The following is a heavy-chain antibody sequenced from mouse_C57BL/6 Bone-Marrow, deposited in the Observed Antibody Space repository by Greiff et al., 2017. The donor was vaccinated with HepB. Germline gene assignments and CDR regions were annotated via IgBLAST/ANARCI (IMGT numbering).Heavy chain of an antibody. J-gene: IGHJ2*01. D-gene: IGHD1-1*01. Sequence: VQLQQSGPELVKPGASVKISCKASGYAFSSSWMNWVKQRPGKGLEWIGRIYPGDGDTNYHGKFKGKATLTADKSSSTAYLQLSSLTSEDAAVYFCASGYYYGSSYNFDYWGQGTTLTVSS. CDR2: IYPGDGDT. V-gene: IGHV1-82*01. CDR3: ASGYYYGSSYNFDY. CDR1: GYAFSSSW.